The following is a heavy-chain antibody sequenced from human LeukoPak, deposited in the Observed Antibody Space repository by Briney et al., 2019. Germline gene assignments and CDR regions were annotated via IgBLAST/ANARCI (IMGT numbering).Heavy chain of an antibody. CDR1: GGSFGDYY. Sequence: SETLSLTCAVYGGSFGDYYWSWIRQPPGKGLEWFAEINHSGSTSYNPSLKSRVTISVDTSKNQFSLKLSSVTAADTAVYYCARQVPVRFGELLYGMDVWGQGTTVTVSS. CDR2: INHSGST. J-gene: IGHJ6*02. CDR3: ARQVPVRFGELLYGMDV. D-gene: IGHD3-10*01. V-gene: IGHV4-34*01.